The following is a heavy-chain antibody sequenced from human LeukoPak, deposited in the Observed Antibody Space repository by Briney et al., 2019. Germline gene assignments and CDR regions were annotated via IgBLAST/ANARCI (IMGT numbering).Heavy chain of an antibody. J-gene: IGHJ3*02. CDR2: MSYDGSNK. Sequence: GGSLRLSCAASGFIFSSYGMHWVRQAPGKGLEWVAVMSYDGSNKNYADSVKGRFTISRDNSKNTLYLQMNSLRAEDTAVYYCAKDMGIAVAARNRAFDIWGQGTMVTVSS. V-gene: IGHV3-30*18. CDR1: GFIFSSYG. CDR3: AKDMGIAVAARNRAFDI. D-gene: IGHD6-19*01.